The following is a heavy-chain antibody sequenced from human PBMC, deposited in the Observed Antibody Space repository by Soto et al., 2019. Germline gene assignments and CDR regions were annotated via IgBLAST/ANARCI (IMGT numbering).Heavy chain of an antibody. Sequence: QVQLVQSGAEVKKPGSSVKVSCKASGGTFSSYTISWVRQAPGQGLEWMGRIIPILGIANYAQTFQGRVTINSDKSTSTAYMELSSLRSEDTAVYYRARGDCSSTSCPLWWFAPWGQGTLVTVSS. CDR1: GGTFSSYT. CDR3: ARGDCSSTSCPLWWFAP. J-gene: IGHJ5*02. D-gene: IGHD2-2*01. CDR2: IIPILGIA. V-gene: IGHV1-69*02.